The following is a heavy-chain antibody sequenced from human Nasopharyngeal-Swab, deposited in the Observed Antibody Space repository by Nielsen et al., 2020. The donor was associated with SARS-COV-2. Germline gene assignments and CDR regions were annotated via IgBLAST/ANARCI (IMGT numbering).Heavy chain of an antibody. D-gene: IGHD6-19*01. J-gene: IGHJ4*02. CDR3: AKHRGWYYFDY. V-gene: IGHV3-30*18. CDR2: ISYDGSNK. Sequence: VRQAPGKGLEWVAVISYDGSNKYYADSVKGRFTISRDNSKNTLYLQMNSLRAEDTAVYYCAKHRGWYYFDYWGQGTLVTVSS.